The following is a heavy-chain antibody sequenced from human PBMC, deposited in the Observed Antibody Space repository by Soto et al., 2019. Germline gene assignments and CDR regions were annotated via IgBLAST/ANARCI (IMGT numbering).Heavy chain of an antibody. CDR2: ISSSSSTI. CDR3: ATGSGWYSPDY. Sequence: PGGSLRLSCAASGFTFSSYSMNWVRQAPGKGLEWVSYISSSSSTIYYADSVKGRFTISRDNAKSSLYLQMNSLRAEDTAVYYCATGSGWYSPDYWGQGTLVTVSS. D-gene: IGHD6-19*01. CDR1: GFTFSSYS. J-gene: IGHJ4*02. V-gene: IGHV3-48*01.